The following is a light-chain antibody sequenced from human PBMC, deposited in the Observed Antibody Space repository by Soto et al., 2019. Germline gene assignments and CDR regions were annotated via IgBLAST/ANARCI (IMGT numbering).Light chain of an antibody. CDR3: SSYTTSSIWL. V-gene: IGLV2-14*01. CDR1: SSDVGGYNY. J-gene: IGLJ3*02. Sequence: QSALTQPASVSGSPGQSITISCIGSSSDVGGYNYVSWYQHHPGRVPKPMIFEVSDRPSGVSSRFSGSKSGNTAYLTISGLQAEDAAAYYCSSYTTSSIWLFGGGTKLTVL. CDR2: EVS.